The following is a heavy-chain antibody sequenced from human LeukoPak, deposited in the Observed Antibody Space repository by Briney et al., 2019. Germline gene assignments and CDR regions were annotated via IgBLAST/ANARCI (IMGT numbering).Heavy chain of an antibody. Sequence: PGGSLRLSCAASGFTFDDYTMHWVRQAPGKGLEWVSLITWDGGSTYYADSVKGRFTISRDNSKNSLYLQMNSLRTEDTALYYCAKDMDSGSYHFDYWGQGTLVTVSS. D-gene: IGHD1-26*01. J-gene: IGHJ4*02. CDR1: GFTFDDYT. CDR2: ITWDGGST. CDR3: AKDMDSGSYHFDY. V-gene: IGHV3-43*01.